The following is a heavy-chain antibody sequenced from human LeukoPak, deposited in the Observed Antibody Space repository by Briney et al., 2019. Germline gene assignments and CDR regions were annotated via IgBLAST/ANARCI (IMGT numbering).Heavy chain of an antibody. D-gene: IGHD3-10*02. Sequence: GGSLRLSCAASGFTFNTFAMSWVRQAPGKGLEWVSYISSSGSTIYYADSVKGRFTISRDNAKNSLYLQMNSLRAEDTAVYYCAELGITMIGGVWGKGTTVTISS. CDR3: AELGITMIGGV. CDR1: GFTFNTFA. V-gene: IGHV3-48*03. J-gene: IGHJ6*04. CDR2: ISSSGSTI.